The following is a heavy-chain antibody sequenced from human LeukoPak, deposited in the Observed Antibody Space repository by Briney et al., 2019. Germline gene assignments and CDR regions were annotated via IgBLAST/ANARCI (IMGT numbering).Heavy chain of an antibody. V-gene: IGHV4-31*03. CDR3: AKARGAAAGNRGWFDP. J-gene: IGHJ5*02. D-gene: IGHD6-13*01. CDR2: IYYSGST. Sequence: TLSLTCTVSGGSLISGGYYWSWIRQHPEKGLEWIGYIYYSGSTYYNPSLKSRAIISVDTSKNQFYLKLNSVTAADTALYYCAKARGAAAGNRGWFDPWGQGTLVTVSS. CDR1: GGSLISGGYY.